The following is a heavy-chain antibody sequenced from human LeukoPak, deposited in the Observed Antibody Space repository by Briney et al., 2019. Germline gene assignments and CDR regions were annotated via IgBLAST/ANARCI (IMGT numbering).Heavy chain of an antibody. D-gene: IGHD3-10*01. J-gene: IGHJ5*01. CDR1: GGSISSSSYS. CDR3: ARRVGFYGSGSLNYFDP. V-gene: IGHV4-39*02. Sequence: SETLSLTCTVSGGSISSSSYSWGWIRQPPGKGLEWIGSVYYSGSTYYSASLKSRLSISVDTSKNHIVLKLTSVTAADTAVYFCARRVGFYGSGSLNYFDPWGQGILVSVSS. CDR2: VYYSGST.